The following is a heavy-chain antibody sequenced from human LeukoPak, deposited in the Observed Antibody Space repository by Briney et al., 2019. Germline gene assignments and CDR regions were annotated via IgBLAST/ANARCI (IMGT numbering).Heavy chain of an antibody. CDR3: AELGITMIGGV. V-gene: IGHV3-48*03. Sequence: GGSLRLSCAASGFTFSSYEMNWVRQATEEGLEWVSYICSSGSTIYYADSVKGRFTISRDNAKNSLYLQMNSLRAEDTAVYYCAELGITMIGGVWGKGTTVTISA. CDR2: ICSSGSTI. J-gene: IGHJ6*04. D-gene: IGHD3-10*02. CDR1: GFTFSSYE.